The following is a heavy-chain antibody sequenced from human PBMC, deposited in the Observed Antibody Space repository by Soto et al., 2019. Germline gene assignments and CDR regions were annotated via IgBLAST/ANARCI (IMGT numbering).Heavy chain of an antibody. V-gene: IGHV4-59*08. CDR2: IYYSGST. J-gene: IGHJ5*02. CDR1: GGSISSYY. CDR3: ARHHIVLMVYPEGYWFDP. Sequence: QVQLQESGPGLVKPSETLSLTCTVSGGSISSYYWSWIRQPQGKGLEWIGYIYYSGSTNYNPSLKSRVTISVDTSKNQFSLKLSSVTAADTAVYYCARHHIVLMVYPEGYWFDPWGQGTLVTVSS. D-gene: IGHD2-8*01.